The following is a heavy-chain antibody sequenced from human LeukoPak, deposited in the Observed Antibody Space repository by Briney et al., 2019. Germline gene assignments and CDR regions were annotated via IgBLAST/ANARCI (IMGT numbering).Heavy chain of an antibody. Sequence: GGSLRLSCAGSGSTFKNYGIHWVRQAPGKGLEWVAGVSYDGGHRYYGDSVKGRFTISRDNSKDTVYVEMNSLRPEDTALYYCAKGCSSTSCAIEFDSWGQGTLVTVSS. CDR2: VSYDGGHR. D-gene: IGHD2-2*01. CDR3: AKGCSSTSCAIEFDS. V-gene: IGHV3-30*18. CDR1: GSTFKNYG. J-gene: IGHJ4*02.